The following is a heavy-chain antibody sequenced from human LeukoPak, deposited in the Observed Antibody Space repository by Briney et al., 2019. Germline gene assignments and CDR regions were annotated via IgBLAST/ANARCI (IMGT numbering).Heavy chain of an antibody. CDR3: ARRAGEYSHPYDY. Sequence: GGSLRLSCTVSGFTVSSNSMSWVRQAPGKGREWVSFIYSDNTHYSDSVKGRFTISRDNSKNTLYLQMNSLRADDTAVYYCARRAGEYSHPYDYWGQGTLVTVSS. V-gene: IGHV3-53*01. D-gene: IGHD4-17*01. J-gene: IGHJ4*02. CDR1: GFTVSSNS. CDR2: IYSDNT.